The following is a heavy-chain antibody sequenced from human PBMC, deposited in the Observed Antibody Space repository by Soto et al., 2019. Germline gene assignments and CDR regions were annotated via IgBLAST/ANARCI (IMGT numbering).Heavy chain of an antibody. J-gene: IGHJ6*02. CDR3: ARQAASYYYYGMDV. Sequence: PGGSLRLSCAASGFTFSSYAMSWVRQAPGKGLEWVSAISSSGSSIYYADSVKGRFTISRDNAKNSLYLQMNSLRDEDTAVCYCARQAASYYYYGMDVWGQGTTVTVSS. D-gene: IGHD2-15*01. V-gene: IGHV3-48*02. CDR1: GFTFSSYA. CDR2: ISSSGSSI.